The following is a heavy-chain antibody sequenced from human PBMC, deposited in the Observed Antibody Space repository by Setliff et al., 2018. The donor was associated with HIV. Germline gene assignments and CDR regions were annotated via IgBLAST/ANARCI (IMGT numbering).Heavy chain of an antibody. CDR3: ARHRPWEVDVFDI. CDR1: GYTFSTYG. V-gene: IGHV1-18*01. CDR2: ISAYNGNT. J-gene: IGHJ3*02. D-gene: IGHD1-26*01. Sequence: ASVKVSCKASGYTFSTYGISWVRQAPGQGLEWMGWISAYNGNTNYAQKLQGRVTVTTDTSTSTAYMELRSLRSDDTAVYYCARHRPWEVDVFDIWGQGTMVTVSS.